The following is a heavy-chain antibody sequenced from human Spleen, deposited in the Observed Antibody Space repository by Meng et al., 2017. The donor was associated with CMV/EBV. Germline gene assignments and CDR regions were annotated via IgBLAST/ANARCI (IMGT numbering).Heavy chain of an antibody. CDR2: MNPNSGNT. D-gene: IGHD3-3*01. CDR3: ARVLRFLEWLPHYGMDV. Sequence: ASVKVSCKASGYTFTNYDINWVRQATGQGLEWMGWMNPNSGNTGYAQKFQGRVTITTDESTSTAYMELSSLRSEDTAVYYCARVLRFLEWLPHYGMDVWGQGTTVTVSS. J-gene: IGHJ6*02. CDR1: GYTFTNYD. V-gene: IGHV1-8*01.